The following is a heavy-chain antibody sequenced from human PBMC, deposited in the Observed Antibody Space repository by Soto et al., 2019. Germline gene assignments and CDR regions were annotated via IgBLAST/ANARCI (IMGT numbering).Heavy chain of an antibody. CDR2: IYYSGST. J-gene: IGHJ6*02. CDR1: GGSISSYY. CDR3: ARGTVTTSFSLYYYGMDV. Sequence: SETLSLTCTVSGGSISSYYWSWIRQPPVKGLEWIGYIYYSGSTNYNPSLKSRVTISVDTSKNQFSLKLSSVTAADTAVYYCARGTVTTSFSLYYYGMDVWGQGTTVTVSS. V-gene: IGHV4-59*01. D-gene: IGHD4-4*01.